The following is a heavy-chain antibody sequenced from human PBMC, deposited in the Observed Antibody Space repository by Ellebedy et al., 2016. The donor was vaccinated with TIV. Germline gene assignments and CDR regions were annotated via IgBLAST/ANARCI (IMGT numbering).Heavy chain of an antibody. Sequence: GGSLRLXXAASGFSFSRYAMTWVRQAPGKGLEWVSGIPGSGVSTYYADSVKGRFTISRDNSRNTLYLQKNSLRAEDTAVYFCAKDALSGSYYYYYNGLDVWGRGTTVTVSS. CDR1: GFSFSRYA. CDR3: AKDALSGSYYYYYNGLDV. J-gene: IGHJ6*02. CDR2: IPGSGVST. V-gene: IGHV3-23*01. D-gene: IGHD3-10*01.